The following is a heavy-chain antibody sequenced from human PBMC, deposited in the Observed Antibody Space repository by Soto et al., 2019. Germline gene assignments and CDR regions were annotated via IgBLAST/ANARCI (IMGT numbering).Heavy chain of an antibody. D-gene: IGHD3-22*01. V-gene: IGHV1-24*01. CDR3: ATDMGSSGYYFDY. CDR1: GYTLTELS. CDR2: FDPEDGET. J-gene: IGHJ4*02. Sequence: ASVKVSCKVSGYTLTELSMHWVRQAPGKGLEWMGGFDPEDGETIYAQKFQGRVTMAEDTSTDTAYMELSSLRSEDTAVYYCATDMGSSGYYFDYWGQGTLVTVSS.